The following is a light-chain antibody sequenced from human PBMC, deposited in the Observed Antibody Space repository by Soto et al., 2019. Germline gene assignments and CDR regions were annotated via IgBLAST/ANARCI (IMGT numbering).Light chain of an antibody. V-gene: IGKV3-20*01. Sequence: EILITQSPATLSVSPGERATLSCRASQSVSSSHLAWYQQKPGQAPRVLIYGASSRKTGIPERFSGSGAGTECTRTISRLEPEDFAVYYCQQYHNSTLTFGQGTKVDIK. CDR1: QSVSSSH. CDR2: GAS. CDR3: QQYHNSTLT. J-gene: IGKJ1*01.